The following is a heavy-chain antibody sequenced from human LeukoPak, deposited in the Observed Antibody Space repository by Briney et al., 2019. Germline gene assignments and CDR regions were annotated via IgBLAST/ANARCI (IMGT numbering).Heavy chain of an antibody. Sequence: GGSLRLSCGASGFTFSRYWMTWVRQAPGKGLEWVANIKEDGSDKYYGDSVKGRSTISKDNAKNSLYLQMNSLRVEDTAVYYCARLCSGGCAHGMDVWGQGTTVTVSS. CDR1: GFTFSRYW. J-gene: IGHJ6*02. D-gene: IGHD2-15*01. CDR2: IKEDGSDK. CDR3: ARLCSGGCAHGMDV. V-gene: IGHV3-7*01.